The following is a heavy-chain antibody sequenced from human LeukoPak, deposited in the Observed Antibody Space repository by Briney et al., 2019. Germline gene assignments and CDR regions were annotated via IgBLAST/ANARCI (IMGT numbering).Heavy chain of an antibody. CDR1: GGSISRSSSY. CDR3: ARAPPGYSYGSNSDY. D-gene: IGHD5-18*01. J-gene: IGHJ4*02. V-gene: IGHV4-39*07. CDR2: INHSGST. Sequence: SETLSLTCTVSGGSISRSSSYWGWIRQPPGKGLERIGEINHSGSTNYNPSLKSRVTISVGTSKNQFSLKLSSVTAADTAVYYCARAPPGYSYGSNSDYWGQGTLVTVSS.